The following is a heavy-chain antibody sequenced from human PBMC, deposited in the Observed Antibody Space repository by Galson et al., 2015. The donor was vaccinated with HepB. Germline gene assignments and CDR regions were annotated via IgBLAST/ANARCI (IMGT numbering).Heavy chain of an antibody. CDR3: ALTYYDFWSGYKYYYYYGTDV. V-gene: IGHV1-8*01. D-gene: IGHD3-3*01. Sequence: SVKVSCKASGYTFTSYDINWVRQATGQGLEWMGWMNPNSGNTGYAQKFQGRVTMTRNTSISTAYMELSSLRSEDTAVYYCALTYYDFWSGYKYYYYYGTDVWGQGTTVTVSS. CDR1: GYTFTSYD. J-gene: IGHJ6*02. CDR2: MNPNSGNT.